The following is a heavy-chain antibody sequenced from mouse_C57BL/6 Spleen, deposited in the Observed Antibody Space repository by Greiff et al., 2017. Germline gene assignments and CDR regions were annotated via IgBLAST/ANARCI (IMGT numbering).Heavy chain of an antibody. CDR2: ISGGGGNT. J-gene: IGHJ2*01. CDR3: ARLWDYFDY. V-gene: IGHV5-9*01. D-gene: IGHD4-1*01. Sequence: EVKLVESGGGLVKPGGSLKLSCAASGFTFSSYTMSWVRQTPEKRLEWVATISGGGGNTYYPDSVKGRFTISRDNAKNTLYLQMSSLRSEDTALYYCARLWDYFDYWGQGTTLTVSS. CDR1: GFTFSSYT.